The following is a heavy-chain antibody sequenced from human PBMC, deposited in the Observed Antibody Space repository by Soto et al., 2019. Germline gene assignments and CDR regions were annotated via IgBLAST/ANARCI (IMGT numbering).Heavy chain of an antibody. Sequence: QVQLVESGGGVVQPGRSLRLSCAASGFIVSNYAMHWVRQAPGKGLEWVAVISKDGNNKYFVDSVQGRFTISRDNSKNTLNLHMSSLRPEDTAVYYCAIDPGYGPFDNWGQGTLVTVSS. J-gene: IGHJ4*02. CDR1: GFIVSNYA. CDR2: ISKDGNNK. CDR3: AIDPGYGPFDN. D-gene: IGHD5-18*01. V-gene: IGHV3-30-3*01.